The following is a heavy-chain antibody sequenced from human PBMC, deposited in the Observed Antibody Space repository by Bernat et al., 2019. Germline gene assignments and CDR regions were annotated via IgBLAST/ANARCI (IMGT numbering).Heavy chain of an antibody. CDR1: GGSISSSSYY. J-gene: IGHJ6*03. D-gene: IGHD6-6*01. CDR3: ASIPVYSSSPYYYYYYMDV. CDR2: INYSGST. Sequence: QLQLQESGPGLVKPSETLSLTCTVSGGSISSSSYYWGWIRQPPGKGLEWIGSINYSGSTYYNPSLKSRVTISVDTSKNQFSLKLSSVTAADTAVYYCASIPVYSSSPYYYYYYMDVWGKGTTVTVSS. V-gene: IGHV4-39*01.